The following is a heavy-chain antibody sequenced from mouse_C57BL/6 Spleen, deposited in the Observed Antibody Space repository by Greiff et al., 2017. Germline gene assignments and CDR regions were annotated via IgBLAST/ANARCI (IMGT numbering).Heavy chain of an antibody. D-gene: IGHD1-1*01. J-gene: IGHJ2*01. V-gene: IGHV1-55*01. CDR3: ARCGYTVVACYFDY. Sequence: VQLQQPGAELVKPGASVKMSCKASGYTFTSYWITWVKQRPGQGLEWIGDIYPGSGSTNYNEKFKSKATLTVDTSSSTAYMQLSSLTSEDAAVYYCARCGYTVVACYFDYWGQGTTLTVSS. CDR2: IYPGSGST. CDR1: GYTFTSYW.